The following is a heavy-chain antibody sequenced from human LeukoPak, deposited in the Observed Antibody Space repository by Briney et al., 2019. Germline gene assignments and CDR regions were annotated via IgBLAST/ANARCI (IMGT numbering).Heavy chain of an antibody. V-gene: IGHV4-4*07. CDR1: GGSISSYY. CDR2: IYTSGST. Sequence: SSETLSLTCTVSGGSISSYYWSWIRQPAGKGLEWIGRIYTSGSTNYNPSLKSRVTMSVDTSKNQFSLKLSSVTAADTAVYYCARDGEDIVVVPAANHYYYYYYMDVWGKGTTVTVSS. J-gene: IGHJ6*03. D-gene: IGHD2-2*01. CDR3: ARDGEDIVVVPAANHYYYYYYMDV.